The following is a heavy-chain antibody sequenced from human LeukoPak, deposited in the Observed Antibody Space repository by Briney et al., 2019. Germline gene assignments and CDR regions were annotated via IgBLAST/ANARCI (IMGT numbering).Heavy chain of an antibody. J-gene: IGHJ4*02. Sequence: PSETLSLTCIVSVYSISSGYYWGWIRPPAGKGLECIGRIHRSGSTDYNPSLKSRVTMSVDTSKNQFSLTLSSVTAADTAIYYCARGPGGTTGEAFDYWGQGTLVTVSS. CDR3: ARGPGGTTGEAFDY. V-gene: IGHV4-38-2*02. D-gene: IGHD1-7*01. CDR2: IHRSGST. CDR1: VYSISSGYY.